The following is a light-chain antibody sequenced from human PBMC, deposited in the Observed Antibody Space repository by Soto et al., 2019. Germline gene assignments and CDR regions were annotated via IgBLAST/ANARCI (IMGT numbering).Light chain of an antibody. J-gene: IGLJ1*01. V-gene: IGLV3-21*02. CDR1: NIGSKS. CDR2: DDS. Sequence: SFALTKPPSMAVTAGQTDRITWGGSNIGSKSVHWYQQKPGQAPVLVVDDDSDRPSGIPERFSGSNSGNTATLTISRVEAGDEGDYVCQVWDSSSEHVFGTGTRGTVL. CDR3: QVWDSSSEHV.